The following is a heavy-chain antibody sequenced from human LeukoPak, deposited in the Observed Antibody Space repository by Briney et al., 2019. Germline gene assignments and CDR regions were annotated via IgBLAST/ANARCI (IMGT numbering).Heavy chain of an antibody. CDR2: IYSGGST. CDR3: AGDGCSSTSCYVDY. CDR1: GFTVSSNN. D-gene: IGHD2-2*01. Sequence: GGSLRLSCAASGFTVSSNNMNWVRQAPGKGLEWVSVIYSGGSTYFTDSVRGRFTISRDNSKNTLYLQMNSLRAEDTAVYYCAGDGCSSTSCYVDYWGQGTLVTVSS. J-gene: IGHJ4*02. V-gene: IGHV3-66*01.